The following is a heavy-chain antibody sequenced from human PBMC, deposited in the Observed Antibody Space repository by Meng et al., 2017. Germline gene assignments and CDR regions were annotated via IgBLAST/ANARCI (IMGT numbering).Heavy chain of an antibody. D-gene: IGHD3-10*01. CDR2: ISYDGSNK. J-gene: IGHJ4*02. V-gene: IGHV3-30*04. Sequence: GESLKISCAASGFTFSSYAMHWVRQAPGKGLEWVAVISYDGSNKYYADSVKGRFTISRDNSKNTLYLQMNSLRAEDTAVYYCARVGLLWFGESYYFDYWGQGTLVT. CDR1: GFTFSSYA. CDR3: ARVGLLWFGESYYFDY.